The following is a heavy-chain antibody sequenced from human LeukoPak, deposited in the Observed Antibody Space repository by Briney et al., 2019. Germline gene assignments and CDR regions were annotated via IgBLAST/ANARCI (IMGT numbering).Heavy chain of an antibody. CDR3: AQGYSSGWYPY. CDR2: ISVSGDTK. J-gene: IGHJ4*02. Sequence: GGSLRLSCAVSGFTITDYGMSWVRQALGKGLEWVSAISVSGDTKYYADSVKGRFIISRDNSRNTLYLQINSLRAEDTALYYCAQGYSSGWYPYWGQGTLVTVSS. V-gene: IGHV3-23*01. D-gene: IGHD6-19*01. CDR1: GFTITDYG.